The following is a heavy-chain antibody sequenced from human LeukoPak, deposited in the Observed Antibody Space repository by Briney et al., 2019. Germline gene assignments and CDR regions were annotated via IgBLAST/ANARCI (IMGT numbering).Heavy chain of an antibody. CDR3: ARSIVVVVAATGWFDP. J-gene: IGHJ5*02. Sequence: PGGSLRLSCAASGFTFNSYWMSWVRQAPGKGLEWVANIKQDGSEKYYVDSVKGRFTISRDNAKNSLYLQMNSLRAEDTAVYYCARSIVVVVAATGWFDPWGQGTLVTVSS. CDR1: GFTFNSYW. CDR2: IKQDGSEK. D-gene: IGHD2-15*01. V-gene: IGHV3-7*01.